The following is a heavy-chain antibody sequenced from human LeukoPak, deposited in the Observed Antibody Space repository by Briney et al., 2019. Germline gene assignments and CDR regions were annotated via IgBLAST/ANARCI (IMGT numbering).Heavy chain of an antibody. J-gene: IGHJ4*02. CDR1: GGSISSYY. Sequence: SETLSLTCTVSGGSISSYYWSWIRQPPGKGLEWIGYIYYSGSTNYNPSLKSRVTISVDTSKNQFSLKLGSVTAADTAVYYCARDIHYYGSGSYSYFDYWGQGTLVTVSS. CDR3: ARDIHYYGSGSYSYFDY. CDR2: IYYSGST. D-gene: IGHD3-10*01. V-gene: IGHV4-59*01.